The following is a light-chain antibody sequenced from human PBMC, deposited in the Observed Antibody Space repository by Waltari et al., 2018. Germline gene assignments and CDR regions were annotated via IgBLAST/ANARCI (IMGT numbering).Light chain of an antibody. CDR2: EVT. CDR1: SSDVGGYNY. V-gene: IGLV2-8*01. J-gene: IGLJ2*01. Sequence: QSALSQPPSASGSPGQSVTIPCTGTSSDVGGYNYVSWYQQHPGKAPNFVIYEVTKRPSGVPDRFSGSKSGNTASLTVSGLQAEDEADYYCSSYAGSNIVVFGGGTKLTVL. CDR3: SSYAGSNIVV.